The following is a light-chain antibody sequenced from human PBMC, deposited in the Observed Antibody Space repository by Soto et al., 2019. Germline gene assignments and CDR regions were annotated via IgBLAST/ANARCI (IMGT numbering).Light chain of an antibody. CDR3: QTYDSSLRGV. J-gene: IGLJ3*02. V-gene: IGLV1-40*01. Sequence: QSVLTQPPSVSGAPGQRVTISCTGSSSNIGAGYDVQWYQQLPGTAPKVLIFGNSNRPSGVPDRFSGSKSGTSASLAITGLQAEDEADYHCQTYDSSLRGVFGGGTQLPS. CDR1: SSNIGAGYD. CDR2: GNS.